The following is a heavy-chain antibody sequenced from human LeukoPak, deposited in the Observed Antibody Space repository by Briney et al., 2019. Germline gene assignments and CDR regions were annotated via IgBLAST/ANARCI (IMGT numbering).Heavy chain of an antibody. CDR3: AMALDY. CDR1: GFTFSNSL. J-gene: IGHJ4*02. Sequence: GGSLRLSCVASGFTFSNSLMNWVRQAPGKGLEWVSGISHSGRSIYYADSVKGRFTISRDNSKNTLYLQMDRLRVEDTAVYYCAMALDYWGQGTLVTVSS. CDR2: ISHSGRSI. V-gene: IGHV3-23*01.